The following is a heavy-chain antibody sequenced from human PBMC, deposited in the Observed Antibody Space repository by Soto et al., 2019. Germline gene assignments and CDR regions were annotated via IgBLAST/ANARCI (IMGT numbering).Heavy chain of an antibody. CDR1: GYTLTELS. J-gene: IGHJ3*02. CDR2: FDPEDGET. CDR3: ATANYGIYTLDAFDI. D-gene: IGHD3-9*01. V-gene: IGHV1-24*01. Sequence: ASVKVSCKVSGYTLTELSMHWVRQAPGKGLEWMGGFDPEDGETIYAQKFQGRVTMTEDTSTDTAYMELSSLRSEDTAVYYCATANYGIYTLDAFDIWGQGTMVTVSS.